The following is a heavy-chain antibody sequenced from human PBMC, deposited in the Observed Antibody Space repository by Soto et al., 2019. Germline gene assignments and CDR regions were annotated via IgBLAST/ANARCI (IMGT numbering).Heavy chain of an antibody. CDR1: GFTFSSYA. J-gene: IGHJ2*01. CDR2: ISYDGRNK. CDR3: ARPLWRNDYNWGYFDL. D-gene: IGHD4-4*01. V-gene: IGHV3-30*01. Sequence: QVQLVESGGGVVQPGRSLRLSCAASGFTFSSYAMHWVRQAPGKGLEWVAVISYDGRNKYYADSVKGRFTISRDNSKNTLYLQMNSLRAEDTAVYYCARPLWRNDYNWGYFDLWGRGPLVTVSS.